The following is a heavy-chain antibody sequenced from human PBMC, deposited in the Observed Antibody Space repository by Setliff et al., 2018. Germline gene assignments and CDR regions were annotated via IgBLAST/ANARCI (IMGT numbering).Heavy chain of an antibody. CDR3: ARGRMRGSCSGPSCTYDPFDI. CDR2: IFHSGST. Sequence: SETLSLTCGVSGYSISSGHFWGWIRQPPGKGLEWLGNIFHSGSTYYNPTLNSRVTISVDTSKNQFSLKLTSVTAADTAVYYCARGRMRGSCSGPSCTYDPFDIWGQGTPVTVSS. V-gene: IGHV4-38-2*01. J-gene: IGHJ3*02. D-gene: IGHD2-2*01. CDR1: GYSISSGHF.